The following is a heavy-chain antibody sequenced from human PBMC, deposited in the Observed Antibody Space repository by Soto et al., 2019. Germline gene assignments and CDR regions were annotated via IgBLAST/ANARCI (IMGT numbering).Heavy chain of an antibody. Sequence: GGSLRLSCAASGFTFSSYAMSWVRQAPGKGLEWVSAISGSGGSTYYADSVKGRFTISRDNSKNTLYLQMNSLRAEDTAVYYCAKVYYYDSSGYSYDAFAIWGKGTMVTVSS. V-gene: IGHV3-23*01. CDR1: GFTFSSYA. J-gene: IGHJ3*02. CDR3: AKVYYYDSSGYSYDAFAI. CDR2: ISGSGGST. D-gene: IGHD3-22*01.